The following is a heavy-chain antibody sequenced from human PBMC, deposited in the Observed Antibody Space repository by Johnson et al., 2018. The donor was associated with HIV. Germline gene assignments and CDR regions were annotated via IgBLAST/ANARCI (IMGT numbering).Heavy chain of an antibody. CDR1: GFTVSSNY. Sequence: VYLVESGGGLIQPGGSLRLSCAASGFTVSSNYMSWVRQAPGKGLEWVSVIYSGGSTYYADSVKGRFTISRDNSKNTLYLQMNSLRAEDTAVYYCAREGSGIAGGGAFDIWGQGTMVTVSS. D-gene: IGHD1-26*01. CDR3: AREGSGIAGGGAFDI. V-gene: IGHV3-53*01. J-gene: IGHJ3*02. CDR2: IYSGGST.